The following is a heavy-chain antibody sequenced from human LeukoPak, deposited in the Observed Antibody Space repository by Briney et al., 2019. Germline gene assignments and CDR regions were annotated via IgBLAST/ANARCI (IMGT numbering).Heavy chain of an antibody. CDR1: GGSISSSSYY. CDR3: ARQNYGGNPDAFDI. V-gene: IGHV4-39*01. D-gene: IGHD4-23*01. Sequence: KPSETLSLTCTVSGGSISSSSYYWGWIRQPPGKGLEWIGSIYYSGSTYYNPSLKSRVTISVDTSKNQFSLKLSSVTAADTAVYYCARQNYGGNPDAFDIWGQGTMVTVSS. J-gene: IGHJ3*02. CDR2: IYYSGST.